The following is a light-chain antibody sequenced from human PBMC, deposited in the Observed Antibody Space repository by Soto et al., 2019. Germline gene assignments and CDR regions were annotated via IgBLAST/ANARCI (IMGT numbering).Light chain of an antibody. Sequence: IHMTQSPSTLSASLGDRFTMTCRASQSIGRWLAWYQQKPGKAPKVLIYDASSLESGVPSRFSGSVSGTEFTLTISSLQPDDFATYYCQQYNSYPWTFGQGTKVDIK. CDR2: DAS. CDR3: QQYNSYPWT. CDR1: QSIGRW. V-gene: IGKV1-5*01. J-gene: IGKJ1*01.